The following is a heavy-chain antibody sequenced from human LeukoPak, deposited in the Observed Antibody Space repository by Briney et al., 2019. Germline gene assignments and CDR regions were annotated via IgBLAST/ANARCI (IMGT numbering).Heavy chain of an antibody. CDR2: ISSSGSTI. D-gene: IGHD3-10*01. CDR3: AKDYGSGSDGYYYYYGMDV. Sequence: GGSLRLSCAASGFTFSDYYMSWIRQAPGKGLEWVSYISSSGSTIYYADSVKGRFTISRDNSKNTLYLQMNSLRAEDTAVYYCAKDYGSGSDGYYYYYGMDVWGQGTTVTVSS. CDR1: GFTFSDYY. J-gene: IGHJ6*02. V-gene: IGHV3-11*04.